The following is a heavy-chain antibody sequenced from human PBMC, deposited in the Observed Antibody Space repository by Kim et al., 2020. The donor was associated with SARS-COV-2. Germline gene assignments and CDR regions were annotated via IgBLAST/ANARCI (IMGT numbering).Heavy chain of an antibody. CDR2: INHSGST. Sequence: SETLSLTCALYGVSFSGYYWSWIRQPPGKGLEWIGEINHSGSTNYNPSLKSRVTISVDTSKNQFSLKLSSVTAADTAVYYCATGGYLGSGRYYRNYYGM. V-gene: IGHV4-34*01. CDR1: GVSFSGYY. CDR3: ATGGYLGSGRYYRNYYGM. J-gene: IGHJ6*01. D-gene: IGHD3-10*02.